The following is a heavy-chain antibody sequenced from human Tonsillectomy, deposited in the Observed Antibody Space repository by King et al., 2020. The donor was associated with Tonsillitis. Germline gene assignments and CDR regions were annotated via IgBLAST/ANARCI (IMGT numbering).Heavy chain of an antibody. D-gene: IGHD3-3*01. V-gene: IGHV4-39*01. CDR2: AHSGGCT. Sequence: QLQESGPGLVKPSETLSLTCTVSGGSISSSDNYCGWIRQSPVKGLGWIGRAHSGGCTYYTPSLKSRFSLSVATSKIRFSLNLSSVTAADTAVYYCARSITIFGVVSEYWGQGTLVTVSS. J-gene: IGHJ4*02. CDR1: GGSISSSDNY. CDR3: ARSITIFGVVSEY.